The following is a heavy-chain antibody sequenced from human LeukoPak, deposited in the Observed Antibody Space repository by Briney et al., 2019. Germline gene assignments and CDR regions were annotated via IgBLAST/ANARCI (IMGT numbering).Heavy chain of an antibody. D-gene: IGHD3-10*01. CDR1: GYSISRGYY. J-gene: IGHJ4*02. CDR2: IYHGGIT. Sequence: SETLSLTCVVSGYSISRGYYWGWIRQPPGKGLEWIGSIYHGGITYYNPSLKSRVTISLDTSKNQIFLNVSSVTAAATAVYYCARDAALSGSYTYYLDYWGQGRLVTVTS. CDR3: ARDAALSGSYTYYLDY. V-gene: IGHV4-38-2*02.